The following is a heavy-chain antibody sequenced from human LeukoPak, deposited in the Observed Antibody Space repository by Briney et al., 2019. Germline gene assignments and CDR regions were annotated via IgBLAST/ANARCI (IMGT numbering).Heavy chain of an antibody. J-gene: IGHJ6*03. CDR2: IRGSGGRT. D-gene: IGHD3-3*01. V-gene: IGHV3-23*01. CDR3: AKSPPHDFWSGYPYYYYYYMDV. CDR1: GLTFSIYS. Sequence: GRSLSLSWAVSGLTFSIYSMSWVSQAPGKGLEWVSAIRGSGGRTYYADSVKGRFPISRDNSKNTLYLQMNSLRAEDTAVYYCAKSPPHDFWSGYPYYYYYYMDVWGKGTTVTVSS.